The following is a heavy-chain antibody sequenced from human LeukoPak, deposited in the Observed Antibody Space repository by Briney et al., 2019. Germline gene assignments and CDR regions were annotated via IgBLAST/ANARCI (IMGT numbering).Heavy chain of an antibody. D-gene: IGHD3-10*01. J-gene: IGHJ5*02. V-gene: IGHV7-4-1*02. CDR1: GYTFTNYY. CDR2: INTNTGNP. CDR3: ARERATMVRGVKLNWFDP. Sequence: ASVKVSCKASGYTFTNYYMHWVRQAPGQGLEWMGWINTNTGNPTYAQGSTGRFVFSLDTSVSTAYLQISSLKAEDTAVYYCARERATMVRGVKLNWFDPWGQGTLVTVSS.